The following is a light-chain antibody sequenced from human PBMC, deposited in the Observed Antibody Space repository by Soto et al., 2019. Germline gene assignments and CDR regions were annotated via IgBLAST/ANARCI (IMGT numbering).Light chain of an antibody. CDR2: AAS. CDR1: QSISSY. Sequence: KWPSVLTASVGARVTITCRASQSISSYLNWYQQKPGKAPKLLIYAASSLQSGVPSRFSGSGSGTDFTLTISRVEAEDVGTYYCMQGLRTTWTFGQGTKVDIK. J-gene: IGKJ1*01. CDR3: MQGLRTTWT. V-gene: IGKV1-39*02.